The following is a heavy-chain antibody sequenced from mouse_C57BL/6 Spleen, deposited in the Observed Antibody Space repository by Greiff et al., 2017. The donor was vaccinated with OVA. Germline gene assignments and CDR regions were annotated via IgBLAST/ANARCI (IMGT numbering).Heavy chain of an antibody. V-gene: IGHV6-6*01. CDR1: GFTFSDAW. Sequence: EVQGVESGGGLVQPGGSMKLSCAASGFTFSDAWMDWVRQSPEKGLEWVAEIRNKANNHATYYAESVKGRFTISRDDSKSSVYLQMNSLRAEDTGIYYCTRRGLGQRDYFDYWGQGTTLTVSS. D-gene: IGHD4-1*01. CDR2: IRNKANNHAT. CDR3: TRRGLGQRDYFDY. J-gene: IGHJ2*01.